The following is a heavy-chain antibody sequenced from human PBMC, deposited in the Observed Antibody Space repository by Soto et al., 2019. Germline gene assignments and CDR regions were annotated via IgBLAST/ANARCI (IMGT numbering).Heavy chain of an antibody. CDR3: AARSVDY. J-gene: IGHJ4*02. CDR2: ISYDGNVK. V-gene: IGHV3-30*03. Sequence: GGSLRLSCAASGFSFSNHGMQWVRQAPGKGLEWVAVISYDGNVKYYTDSVKGRFTISRDNSQSTLFLQMDSLRPEDAAVYYCAARSVDYWGQGTLVTVSS. CDR1: GFSFSNHG.